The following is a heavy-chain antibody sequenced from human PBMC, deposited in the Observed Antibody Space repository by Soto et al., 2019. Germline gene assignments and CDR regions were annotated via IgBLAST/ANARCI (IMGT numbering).Heavy chain of an antibody. J-gene: IGHJ4*02. CDR2: ISYDGSNK. Sequence: GSLRLSCAASGFTFSSYGMHWVRQAPGKGLEWVAVISYDGSNKYYADSVKGRFTISRDNSKNTLYLQMNSLRAEDTAVYYCAKDIPPYDFWSGPDYWGQGTLVTVSS. V-gene: IGHV3-30*18. D-gene: IGHD3-3*01. CDR1: GFTFSSYG. CDR3: AKDIPPYDFWSGPDY.